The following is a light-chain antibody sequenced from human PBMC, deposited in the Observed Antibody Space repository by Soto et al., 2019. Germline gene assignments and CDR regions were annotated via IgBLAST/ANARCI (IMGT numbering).Light chain of an antibody. CDR1: NIGSKS. J-gene: IGLJ2*01. CDR2: DDS. CDR3: QVWDSSSDHVV. V-gene: IGLV3-21*02. Sequence: SYELTQPPSVSVAPGQTARITCGGNNIGSKSVHGYQQKPGQAPVLVVYDDSDRPSGIPERFSGSNSGNTATLTISRVEAGDEADYYCQVWDSSSDHVVFGGGTKVTVL.